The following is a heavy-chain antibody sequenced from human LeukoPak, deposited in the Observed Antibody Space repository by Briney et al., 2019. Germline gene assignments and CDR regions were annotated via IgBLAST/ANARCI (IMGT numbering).Heavy chain of an antibody. D-gene: IGHD1-26*01. J-gene: IGHJ4*02. V-gene: IGHV1-2*02. CDR3: AREVFGATMFDY. Sequence: GASVRVSCKASGYTFTSYYMHWVRQAPGQGLEWMGWITPNSGGTNYAQKFQGRVTMTRDTAISTAYMELSRLRSDDTAVYYCAREVFGATMFDYWGQGTLVTVSS. CDR1: GYTFTSYY. CDR2: ITPNSGGT.